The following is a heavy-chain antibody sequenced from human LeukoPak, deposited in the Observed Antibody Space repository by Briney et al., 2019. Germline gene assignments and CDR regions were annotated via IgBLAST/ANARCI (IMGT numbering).Heavy chain of an antibody. D-gene: IGHD3-10*01. V-gene: IGHV4-4*02. CDR2: IYHSGST. J-gene: IGHJ3*02. Sequence: PSQTLSLTCAVSGGSISSSNWWSWVRQPPGKGLEWIGEIYHSGSTNYNPSLKSRVTISVDTSKNQFSLKLSFVTAADTAMYYCARSDYHNSGSHTVFDAFDIWGQGTRVTVSS. CDR3: ARSDYHNSGSHTVFDAFDI. CDR1: GGSISSSNW.